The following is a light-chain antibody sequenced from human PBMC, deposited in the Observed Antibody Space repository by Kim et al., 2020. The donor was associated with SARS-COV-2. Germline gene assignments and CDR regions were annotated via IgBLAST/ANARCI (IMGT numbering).Light chain of an antibody. CDR3: QQVSSFPWT. CDR2: AAS. V-gene: IGKV1-12*01. J-gene: IGKJ1*01. Sequence: ASVGDRVTVNCRASQGVDTWLAWYQKKPGNAPRLLICAASSLRSGVPSRFSGSRSGTDFTLTISSLQPEDSATYFCQQVSSFPWTFGQGTKVDIK. CDR1: QGVDTW.